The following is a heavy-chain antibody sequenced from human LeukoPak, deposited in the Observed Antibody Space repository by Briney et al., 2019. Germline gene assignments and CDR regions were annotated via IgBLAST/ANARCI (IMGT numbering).Heavy chain of an antibody. V-gene: IGHV1-8*01. CDR2: MNPNSGHT. CDR1: GYTFTNYD. Sequence: GASVKVSRKASGYTFTNYDIYWVRQATGQGPEWMGWMNPNSGHTGYAQKFQGRVTMTRNTSISTAYMELSSLSSEDTAVYYCVRYPRTHYYFDCWGQGTLVTVSS. CDR3: VRYPRTHYYFDC. D-gene: IGHD1-14*01. J-gene: IGHJ4*02.